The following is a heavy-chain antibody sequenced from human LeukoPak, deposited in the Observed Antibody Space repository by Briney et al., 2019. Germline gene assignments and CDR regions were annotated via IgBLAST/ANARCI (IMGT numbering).Heavy chain of an antibody. CDR1: GFTFSSYA. CDR3: ARGHYDVLAASYKWTPDY. V-gene: IGHV3-21*01. CDR2: ITSGGDYI. Sequence: GGSLRRSCAASGFTFSSYAMSWVRQAPGKGLEWVSSITSGGDYIYYADSVKGRFTTSRDNAKNSLSLQLNSLRVEDTAVYYCARGHYDVLAASYKWTPDYWGQGTLVTVSS. D-gene: IGHD3-9*01. J-gene: IGHJ4*02.